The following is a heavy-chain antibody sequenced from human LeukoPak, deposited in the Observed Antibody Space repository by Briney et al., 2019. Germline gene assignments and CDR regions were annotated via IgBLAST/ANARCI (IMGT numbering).Heavy chain of an antibody. CDR2: ISPSGSYI. CDR3: ARSPNTFYHDSCTSKFFYYFDS. Sequence: GGSLRLSCAASGFTFDSYGMNWVRQAPGKGLEWVSSISPSGSYIYYADSLKGRFTISRDNAKNSLYLQISSLRAEDTAVYYCARSPNTFYHDSCTSKFFYYFDSWGQGALVSVSS. CDR1: GFTFDSYG. J-gene: IGHJ4*02. V-gene: IGHV3-21*01. D-gene: IGHD3-22*01.